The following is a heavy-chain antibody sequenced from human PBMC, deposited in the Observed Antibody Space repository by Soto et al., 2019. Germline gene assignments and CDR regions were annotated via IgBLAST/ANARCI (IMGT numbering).Heavy chain of an antibody. D-gene: IGHD3-10*01. CDR2: INADNGNT. CDR3: ARDQEYYGLGSYYGGMDV. Sequence: QVQLVQSGAEVKKPGASVKVSCKASGYTFTSYAMHWVRQAPGQRLEWMGWINADNGNTKYSQKFQGRVTITRDTSASTAYMELSSLRSEDTAVYYCARDQEYYGLGSYYGGMDVWGQGTTVTVSS. CDR1: GYTFTSYA. V-gene: IGHV1-3*01. J-gene: IGHJ6*02.